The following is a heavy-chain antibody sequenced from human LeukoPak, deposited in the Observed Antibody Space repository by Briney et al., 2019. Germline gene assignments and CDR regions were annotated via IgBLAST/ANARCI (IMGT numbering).Heavy chain of an antibody. V-gene: IGHV3-48*02. CDR1: GFTFSSYS. CDR3: ARAKSNSSSGRRGYYFDY. J-gene: IGHJ4*02. Sequence: GSLSLSCAASGFTFSSYSMNWVRQAPGKGLEWVSYISSSSSTIYYADSVKGRFTISRDNAKNSLYLQMNSLRDEDTAVYYCARAKSNSSSGRRGYYFDYWGQGTLVTVSS. D-gene: IGHD6-6*01. CDR2: ISSSSSTI.